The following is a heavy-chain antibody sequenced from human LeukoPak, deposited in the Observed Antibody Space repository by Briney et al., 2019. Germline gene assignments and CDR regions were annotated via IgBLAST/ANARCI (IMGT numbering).Heavy chain of an antibody. J-gene: IGHJ6*02. CDR1: GYMFTNYA. V-gene: IGHV1-3*01. Sequence: ASVKVSCKASGYMFTNYAVQWVRQAPGQRLAWLGWINPGNGDTRYSQKFQGRVTITGDTPATTVYMELNSLTAEDTAVYYCSRDRWHCRVNCDSVYYYSLDVWGQGTTVAVSS. D-gene: IGHD1-1*01. CDR3: SRDRWHCRVNCDSVYYYSLDV. CDR2: INPGNGDT.